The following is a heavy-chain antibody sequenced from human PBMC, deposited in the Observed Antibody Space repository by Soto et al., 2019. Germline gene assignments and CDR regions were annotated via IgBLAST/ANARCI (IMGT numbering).Heavy chain of an antibody. Sequence: QITLEETGPTLVKPTQTLTLTCTFSGFSLTTGRVGVGWIRQPQGKALEWLSVIHWNDDNHYSPSLKSRLTLTKDTSKNHVVPTLTNMGPVDTATYYCTHRLVGSGQGYWGQGTLVTVSS. V-gene: IGHV2-5*01. D-gene: IGHD2-15*01. CDR3: THRLVGSGQGY. CDR2: IHWNDDN. CDR1: GFSLTTGRVG. J-gene: IGHJ4*02.